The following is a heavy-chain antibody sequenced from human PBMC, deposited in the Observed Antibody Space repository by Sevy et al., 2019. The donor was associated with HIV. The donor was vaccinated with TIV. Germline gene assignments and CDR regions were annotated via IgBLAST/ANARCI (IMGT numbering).Heavy chain of an antibody. D-gene: IGHD3-22*01. J-gene: IGHJ3*02. CDR2: VSFHGGSQ. CDR3: AKEGYSSGYAGAFNI. CDR1: GFSFSTSV. Sequence: GGSLRLSCSASGFSFSTSVMHWVRQAPGKGLEWVALVSFHGGSQYPSDSVKGRFTISRDNSKNTMYLQLKSLRPEDKGVYYCAKEGYSSGYAGAFNIWGQGTLVTVSS. V-gene: IGHV3-30*18.